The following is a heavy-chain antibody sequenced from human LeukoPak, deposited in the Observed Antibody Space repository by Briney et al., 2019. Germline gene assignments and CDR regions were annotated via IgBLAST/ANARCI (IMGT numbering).Heavy chain of an antibody. J-gene: IGHJ4*02. V-gene: IGHV3-74*01. D-gene: IGHD5-12*01. CDR3: TTIRPGY. CDR2: IKDGGTTT. CDR1: GFTFSSYW. Sequence: GWALRLSCASSGFTFSSYWIHWVRQVAWKGLVWVSRIKDGGTTTDYACCVKGRFTILRDDAKNDLYLHMNSLRAEDTAVYYCTTIRPGYWGQGTLVTVSP.